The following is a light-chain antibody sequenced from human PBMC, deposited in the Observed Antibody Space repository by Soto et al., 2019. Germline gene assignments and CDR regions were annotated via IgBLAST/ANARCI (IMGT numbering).Light chain of an antibody. CDR3: QQSYSTSGT. CDR2: GAS. CDR1: QDISTL. J-gene: IGKJ4*01. Sequence: DLQITQCQSSMSPSLADPVTITCRASQDISTLLAWYQQKPGKAPKLLIYGASTLESGVPSRFSGSGSGTDFTLTISSLQPEDFATYYCQQSYSTSGTFGGGTKVDI. V-gene: IGKV1-12*01.